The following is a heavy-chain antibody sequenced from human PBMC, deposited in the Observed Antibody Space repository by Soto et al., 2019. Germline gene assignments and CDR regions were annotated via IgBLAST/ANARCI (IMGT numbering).Heavy chain of an antibody. CDR3: ARAATVTDY. Sequence: GGSLRLSSADSGFTFSDHYMEWIRHAPGQGLEGVGRSRDNGQSYTTAYAESVKGRITISRNDTKNSLFAQMVSVNIEITAIYYCARAATVTDYWGRGTLVTVSS. V-gene: IGHV3-72*01. CDR1: GFTFSDHY. D-gene: IGHD4-17*01. J-gene: IGHJ4*02. CDR2: SRDNGQSYTT.